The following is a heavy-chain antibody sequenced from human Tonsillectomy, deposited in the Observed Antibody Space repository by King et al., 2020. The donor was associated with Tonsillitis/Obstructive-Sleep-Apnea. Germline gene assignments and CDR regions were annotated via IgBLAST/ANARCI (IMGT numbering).Heavy chain of an antibody. D-gene: IGHD2-2*01. J-gene: IGHJ4*02. Sequence: VQLVESGGGLVQPGGSLRLSCAASGFTFSSYWMSWVRQAPGKGREWVANIKQDGSGKYYVDSVKGRFTISRDNAKNSLYLQMNSLRAEDTAVYYCARIVVPAASAQPLFDYWGQGTLVTVSS. V-gene: IGHV3-7*04. CDR2: IKQDGSGK. CDR3: ARIVVPAASAQPLFDY. CDR1: GFTFSSYW.